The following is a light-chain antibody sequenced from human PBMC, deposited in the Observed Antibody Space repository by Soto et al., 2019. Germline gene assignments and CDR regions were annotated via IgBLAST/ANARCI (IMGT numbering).Light chain of an antibody. V-gene: IGLV2-14*01. CDR3: SSYTSSSTLLYV. Sequence: QSVLTRPASVSGSPGQPITISCTGTSSDVGGCNYVSWYQQHPGKAPKLMIYEVSNRPSGVSNRFSGSQSCNTASLTISGLQAEDEADYYCSSYTSSSTLLYVFGTGTKVTV. J-gene: IGLJ1*01. CDR1: SSDVGGCNY. CDR2: EVS.